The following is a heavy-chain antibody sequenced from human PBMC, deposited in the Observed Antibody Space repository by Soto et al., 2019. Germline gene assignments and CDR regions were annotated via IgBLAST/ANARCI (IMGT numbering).Heavy chain of an antibody. CDR2: IIPIFGTA. Sequence: SVKVSCKASGGTFSSYAISWVRQAPGQGLEWMGGIIPIFGTASYAQKFQGRVTITADESTSTAYMELSSLRSEDTAVYYCARGWNVVVSAASYYYYYGMDFWGQGTTVTVSS. D-gene: IGHD2-2*01. CDR1: GGTFSSYA. CDR3: ARGWNVVVSAASYYYYYGMDF. V-gene: IGHV1-69*13. J-gene: IGHJ6*02.